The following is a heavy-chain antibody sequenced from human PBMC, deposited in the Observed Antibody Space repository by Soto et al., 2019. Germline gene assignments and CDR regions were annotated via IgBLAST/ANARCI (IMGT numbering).Heavy chain of an antibody. CDR3: ARVAGVNGDYVNWFDP. CDR2: INSDGSST. J-gene: IGHJ5*02. CDR1: GFTFSTYW. Sequence: EVQLVESGGGLVQPGGALRLSCAASGFTFSTYWMHWVRQAPGKGLVWVSRINSDGSSTTYADSVKGRFTISSDNAKNTLYLQMNSLRVEDSAMYYCARVAGVNGDYVNWFDPWGQGTLFTVSS. D-gene: IGHD4-17*01. V-gene: IGHV3-74*01.